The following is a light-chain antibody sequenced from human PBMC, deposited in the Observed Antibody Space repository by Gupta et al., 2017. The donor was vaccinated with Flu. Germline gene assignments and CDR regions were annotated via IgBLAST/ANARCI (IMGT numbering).Light chain of an antibody. CDR1: SSDVGNYDY. J-gene: IGLJ2*01. V-gene: IGLV2-11*03. Sequence: SVTISCTGTSSDVGNYDYVSWYQQHPGKAPKLMIYGVTKRPSGVPDRFSGSKSDNTASLAISGLQAEDEANYYCCSYAGTFTLVFGGGTKLTVL. CDR2: GVT. CDR3: CSYAGTFTLV.